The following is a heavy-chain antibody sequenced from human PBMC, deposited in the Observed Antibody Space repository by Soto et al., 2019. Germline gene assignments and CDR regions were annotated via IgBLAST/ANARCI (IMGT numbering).Heavy chain of an antibody. J-gene: IGHJ5*02. V-gene: IGHV3-11*01. CDR2: IGSSGAT. D-gene: IGHD3-9*01. CDR3: ASDVYHILSGWLSES. Sequence: QELLVESGGGLVKPGGSLRLSCAASGFTFSDYYMSWIRQAPGKGLEWISYIGSSGATYYADSVKGRFAISRDNAKDSMYLQMNSLRAEDTAVYYCASDVYHILSGWLSESWGQGALVTVSS. CDR1: GFTFSDYY.